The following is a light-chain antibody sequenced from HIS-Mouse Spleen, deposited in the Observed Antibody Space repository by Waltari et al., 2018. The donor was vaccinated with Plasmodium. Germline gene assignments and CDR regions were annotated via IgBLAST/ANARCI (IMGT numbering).Light chain of an antibody. CDR1: KLGYKY. Sequence: SYELTQPPSVSVSPGQTASITCSGDKLGYKYACWYQQKPGQSPGLVIYQDSKRPSGIPELVSGSNSGNTATLTISGTQAMDEADYYCQAWDSSTVVFGGGTKLTVL. V-gene: IGLV3-1*01. CDR3: QAWDSSTVV. J-gene: IGLJ2*01. CDR2: QDS.